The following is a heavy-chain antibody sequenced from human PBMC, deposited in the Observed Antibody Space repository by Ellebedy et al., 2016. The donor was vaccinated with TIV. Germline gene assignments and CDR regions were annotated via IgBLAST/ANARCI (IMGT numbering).Heavy chain of an antibody. J-gene: IGHJ6*03. CDR3: AKGPRFGVVIRPKDSYYSYHMDV. CDR1: RFTISDYT. D-gene: IGHD3-3*01. CDR2: ISSDGIDS. Sequence: GESLKISXAASRFTISDYTMYWVRQAPGKGLEWVALISSDGIDSYYADSVRGRFTISRDNSKNTLFLQMSSLRIEDTAVYYCAKGPRFGVVIRPKDSYYSYHMDVWGKGSTVTVSS. V-gene: IGHV3-30-3*01.